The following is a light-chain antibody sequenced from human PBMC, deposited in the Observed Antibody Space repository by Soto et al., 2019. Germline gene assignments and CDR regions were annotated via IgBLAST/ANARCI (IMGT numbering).Light chain of an antibody. Sequence: QSALTQPPSAYGSPGQSVTISCTGTSSDVGGYNFVSWYQQHPGKAPKLMIYEVTKRPSGVPDRFSGSKSGNTASLTVSGLQAEDEADYYCTSYAGSNIPVVFGGGTKLTVL. V-gene: IGLV2-8*01. J-gene: IGLJ2*01. CDR3: TSYAGSNIPVV. CDR1: SSDVGGYNF. CDR2: EVT.